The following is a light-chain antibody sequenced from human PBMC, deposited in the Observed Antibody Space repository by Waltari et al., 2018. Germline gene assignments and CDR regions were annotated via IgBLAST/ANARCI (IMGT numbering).Light chain of an antibody. J-gene: IGLJ2*01. CDR3: AAWDDSLKRVV. CDR1: SSNIGRNT. V-gene: IGLV1-44*01. Sequence: QSVLTQPPSASGTPGQRVTIACSGSSSNIGRNTVNCYQQLPGTAPKLLIYTNNQRPSGVPGRFSGSKSGTSASLAISGLQSEDEADYYCAAWDDSLKRVVFGGGTKLTVL. CDR2: TNN.